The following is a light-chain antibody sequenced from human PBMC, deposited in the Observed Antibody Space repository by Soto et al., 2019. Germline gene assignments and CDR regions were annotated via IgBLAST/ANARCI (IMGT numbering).Light chain of an antibody. Sequence: QSALTQPASVSGSPGQSITISCTGTSSDVGGYNYVSWYQQHPGKAPKFMIYDVSNRPSGVSNRFSGSKSGNTASLTISGLQAEDEDDYYCCSYTTSNTRQIVFGTGTKVTV. CDR2: DVS. J-gene: IGLJ1*01. V-gene: IGLV2-14*01. CDR3: CSYTTSNTRQIV. CDR1: SSDVGGYNY.